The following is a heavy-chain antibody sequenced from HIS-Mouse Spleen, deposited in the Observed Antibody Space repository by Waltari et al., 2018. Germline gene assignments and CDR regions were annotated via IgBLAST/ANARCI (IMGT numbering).Heavy chain of an antibody. CDR1: GGSLRRRIYY. CDR2: IYYSGST. Sequence: QLQLPESGPGLVKPSETLSLTCTVPGGSLRRRIYYLGWIRHPTRKGLEWIGSIYYSGSTYYNPSLKSRVTISVDTSKNQFSLKLSSVTAADTAVYYCAREIPYSSSWYDWYFDLWGRGTLVTVSS. CDR3: AREIPYSSSWYDWYFDL. D-gene: IGHD6-13*01. J-gene: IGHJ2*01. V-gene: IGHV4-39*07.